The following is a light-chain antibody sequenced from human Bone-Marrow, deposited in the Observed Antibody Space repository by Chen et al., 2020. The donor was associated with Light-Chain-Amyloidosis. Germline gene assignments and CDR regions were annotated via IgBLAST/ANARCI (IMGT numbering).Light chain of an antibody. CDR2: EVT. V-gene: IGLV2-14*01. J-gene: IGLJ1*01. CDR3: SSYTITNTLV. CDR1: SSDVGGDTP. Sequence: QSALTQPASVSGSPGPSITISCTGTSSDVGGDTPVSWYQQHPDKAPKLMIYEVTNRPSWVPARFSGSKSDNTASLTISGLQTEDEADYFCSSYTITNTLVFGSGTRVTVL.